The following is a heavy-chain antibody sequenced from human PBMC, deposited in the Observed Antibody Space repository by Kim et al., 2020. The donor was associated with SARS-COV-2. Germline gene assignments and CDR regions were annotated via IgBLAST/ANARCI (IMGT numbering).Heavy chain of an antibody. CDR3: ARETLDNYYDSSGYSGYDY. J-gene: IGHJ4*02. D-gene: IGHD3-22*01. Sequence: GGSLRLSCAASGFTFSDYYMSWIRQAPGKGLEWVSYISSSGSTIYYADSVKGRFTISRDNAKNSLYLQMNSLRAEDTAVYYCARETLDNYYDSSGYSGYDYWGQGTLVTVSS. CDR2: ISSSGSTI. CDR1: GFTFSDYY. V-gene: IGHV3-11*01.